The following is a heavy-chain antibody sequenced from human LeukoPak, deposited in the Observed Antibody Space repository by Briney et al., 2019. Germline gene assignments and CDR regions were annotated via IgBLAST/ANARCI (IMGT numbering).Heavy chain of an antibody. CDR1: GYTFTSYV. J-gene: IGHJ3*02. CDR2: ISAYKGNT. V-gene: IGHV1-18*01. Sequence: ASVKVSCKASGYTFTSYVISWVLQAPGQGLEWMGPISAYKGNTNYAQKFQSIDTITADESTSTAYMELSSLRCEDTAVYYCARDRVSLTTVVTPGVFDIWGQGTMVTVSS. D-gene: IGHD4-23*01. CDR3: ARDRVSLTTVVTPGVFDI.